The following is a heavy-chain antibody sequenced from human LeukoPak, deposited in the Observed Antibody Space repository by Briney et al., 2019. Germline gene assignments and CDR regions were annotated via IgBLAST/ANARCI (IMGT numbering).Heavy chain of an antibody. D-gene: IGHD3-22*01. V-gene: IGHV3-74*01. J-gene: IGHJ4*02. Sequence: AGGSLRPSCAASGFTFSSYWMHWVRQAPGKGLVWVSRINSDGSSTSYADSVKGRFTISRDNAKNTLYLQMNSLRAEDTAVYYCARMRTYEATPFDYWGQGTLVTVSS. CDR2: INSDGSST. CDR3: ARMRTYEATPFDY. CDR1: GFTFSSYW.